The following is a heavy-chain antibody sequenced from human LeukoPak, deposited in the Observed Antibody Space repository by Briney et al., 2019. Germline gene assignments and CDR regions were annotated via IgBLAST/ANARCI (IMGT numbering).Heavy chain of an antibody. CDR1: GGSISSYY. Sequence: PSETLSLTCTVSGGSISSYYWSWIRQPPGKGLEWIGYIYYSGSTNYNPSLKSRVTISVDTSKNQFSLKLSSVTAADTAVYYCARAPVERRRNAFDIWGQETMVTVSS. V-gene: IGHV4-59*01. CDR3: ARAPVERRRNAFDI. J-gene: IGHJ3*02. CDR2: IYYSGST. D-gene: IGHD5-24*01.